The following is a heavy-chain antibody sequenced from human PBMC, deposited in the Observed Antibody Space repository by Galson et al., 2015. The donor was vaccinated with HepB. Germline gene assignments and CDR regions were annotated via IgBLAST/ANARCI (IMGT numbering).Heavy chain of an antibody. CDR2: ISSSSSYT. Sequence: SLRLSCAASGFTFSDYYMSWIRQAPGKGLEWVSYISSSSSYTNYADSVKGRFTISRDNAKNSLYLQMNSLRAEDTAVYYCAREGGSVVVTTGGFDYWGQGTLVTVSS. D-gene: IGHD2-21*02. V-gene: IGHV3-11*05. CDR1: GFTFSDYY. J-gene: IGHJ4*02. CDR3: AREGGSVVVTTGGFDY.